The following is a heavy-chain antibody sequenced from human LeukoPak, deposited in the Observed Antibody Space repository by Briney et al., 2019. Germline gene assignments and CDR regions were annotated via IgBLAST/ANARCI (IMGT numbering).Heavy chain of an antibody. CDR1: GGSISSYY. CDR3: AREMIDYYDSSGYEPFDY. J-gene: IGHJ4*02. CDR2: IYTSGST. Sequence: SETLSLTCTVSGGSISSYYWSWIRQPAGKGLEWIGRIYTSGSTNCNPSLKSRVTMSVDTSKNQFSLKLSSVTAADTAVYYCAREMIDYYDSSGYEPFDYWGQGTLVTVSS. V-gene: IGHV4-4*07. D-gene: IGHD3-22*01.